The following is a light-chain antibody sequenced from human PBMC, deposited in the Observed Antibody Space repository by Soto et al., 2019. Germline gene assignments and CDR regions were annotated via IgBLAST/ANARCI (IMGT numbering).Light chain of an antibody. CDR1: QSVSSSY. Sequence: EIVLTQSPGTLSLSPGERATLSCRASQSVSSSYLAWYQQKPGQAPRLLIYGASSRVTGIPDRFSGRGSGPDFTLTISRLDPEDFAVYYCQQYGSSPWTFGQGPKVEIK. J-gene: IGKJ1*01. CDR2: GAS. V-gene: IGKV3-20*01. CDR3: QQYGSSPWT.